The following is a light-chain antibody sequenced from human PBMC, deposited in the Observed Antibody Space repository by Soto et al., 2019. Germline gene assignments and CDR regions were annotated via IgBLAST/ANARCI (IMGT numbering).Light chain of an antibody. CDR2: AAS. CDR3: QQYGSSPGT. J-gene: IGKJ1*01. CDR1: QSVSSSY. Sequence: EIVLTQSPGTLSLSPGERATLSCRASQSVSSSYLAWYHQKPGQAPSLLIYAASTRATGIPDRLTGSGSGRDYTITISGLEHEDYAVYYCQQYGSSPGTFGQGTKVEIK. V-gene: IGKV3-20*01.